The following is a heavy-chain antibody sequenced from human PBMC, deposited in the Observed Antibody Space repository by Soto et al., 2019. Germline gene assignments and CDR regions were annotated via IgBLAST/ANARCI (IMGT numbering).Heavy chain of an antibody. Sequence: GGSLRLSCAASGFTFSDYYMSWIRQAPGKGLEWVSYISSSGSTIYYADSVKGRFTISRDNAKNSLYLQMNSLRSDDTVVYYYARDRKYSSSWNLRWFDPWGQGTLVTVSS. V-gene: IGHV3-11*01. CDR3: ARDRKYSSSWNLRWFDP. CDR2: ISSSGSTI. CDR1: GFTFSDYY. J-gene: IGHJ5*02. D-gene: IGHD6-13*01.